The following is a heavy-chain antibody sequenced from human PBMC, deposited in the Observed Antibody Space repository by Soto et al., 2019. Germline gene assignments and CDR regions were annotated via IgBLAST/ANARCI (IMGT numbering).Heavy chain of an antibody. CDR2: IYSNGYT. CDR1: GDSISSGGYY. J-gene: IGHJ6*02. CDR3: ARDGNTGGATHYYYYGMDV. Sequence: SETLSLTCTVSGDSISSGGYYWSWIRQHPGKGLEWIGYIYSNGYTYYNPSLESRVTISVDTSNNQFSLKLTSVTAADTAVYYCARDGNTGGATHYYYYGMDVWGQGTTVTVSS. D-gene: IGHD1-26*01. V-gene: IGHV4-31*03.